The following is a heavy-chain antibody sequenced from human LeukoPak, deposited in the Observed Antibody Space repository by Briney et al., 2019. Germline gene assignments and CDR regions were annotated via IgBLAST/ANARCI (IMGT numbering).Heavy chain of an antibody. CDR3: AKGHTSLAP. V-gene: IGHV3-7*01. D-gene: IGHD5-18*01. CDR1: GLGFPTSG. J-gene: IGHJ4*02. CDR2: IEQDGSEK. Sequence: GGSPRFSCTAHGLGFPTSGITWVRQLQGRGLEWVASIEQDGSEKYYVDSVQGLFTISRDNAKNSLFLQMNSLRAEDTAVYYCAKGHTSLAPGGQGALVTVSS.